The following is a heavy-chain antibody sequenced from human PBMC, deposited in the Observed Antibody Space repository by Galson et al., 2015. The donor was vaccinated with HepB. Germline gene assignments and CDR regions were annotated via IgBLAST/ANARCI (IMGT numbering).Heavy chain of an antibody. CDR3: TRSGTSSRGAFDI. CDR1: GYTFISYA. D-gene: IGHD1-14*01. CDR2: INAGNGNT. V-gene: IGHV1-3*01. J-gene: IGHJ3*02. Sequence: SVKVSCKASGYTFISYAMHWVRQAPGQRLEWMGWINAGNGNTKYSQKFQGRVTITRDTSASAAYMELSSLRSEDTAVYYCTRSGTSSRGAFDIWGQGTIVTVSS.